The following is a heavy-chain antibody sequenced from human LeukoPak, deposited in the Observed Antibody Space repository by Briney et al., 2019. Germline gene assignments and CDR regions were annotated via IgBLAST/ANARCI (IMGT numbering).Heavy chain of an antibody. D-gene: IGHD2-15*01. CDR2: ISYDGSNK. CDR1: GFTFRSYG. V-gene: IGHV3-30*18. J-gene: IGHJ6*02. Sequence: GGSLRVSCAASGFTFRSYGMHWVRQAPVKGLQWVAVISYDGSNKYYADSVKGRFTISRDNSKNTLYLQMNSLRAEDTAVYYCAKGWRSYGMDVWGQGTTVTVSS. CDR3: AKGWRSYGMDV.